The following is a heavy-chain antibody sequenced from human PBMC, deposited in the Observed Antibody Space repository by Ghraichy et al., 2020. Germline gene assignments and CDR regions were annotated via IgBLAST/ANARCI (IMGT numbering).Heavy chain of an antibody. V-gene: IGHV3-7*01. CDR3: ARSETSSRIRFDY. J-gene: IGHJ4*02. CDR2: IKQDGSET. Sequence: GESLNISCAASGFTFSSYWMNWVRQAPGKGPEWVANIKQDGSETYFVDSVKGRFTISRDNAKNSLYLQMNSLRAEDTAVYYCARSETSSRIRFDYWGQGTLLTVSS. CDR1: GFTFSSYW. D-gene: IGHD2-2*01.